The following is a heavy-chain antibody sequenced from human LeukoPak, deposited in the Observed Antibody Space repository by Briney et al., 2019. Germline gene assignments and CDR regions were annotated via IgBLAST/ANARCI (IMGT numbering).Heavy chain of an antibody. CDR1: GYTFTSYD. V-gene: IGHV1-8*01. CDR3: ARVWGEYTIFGVVIGYYYYGMDV. CDR2: MNPNSGNT. Sequence: GASVKVSCKASGYTFTSYDINWVRQATGQGLEWMGWMNPNSGNTGYAQKFQGRVTMTRNTSISTAYMELSSLRSEDTAVYYCARVWGEYTIFGVVIGYYYYGMDVWGQGTTVTVSS. J-gene: IGHJ6*02. D-gene: IGHD3-3*01.